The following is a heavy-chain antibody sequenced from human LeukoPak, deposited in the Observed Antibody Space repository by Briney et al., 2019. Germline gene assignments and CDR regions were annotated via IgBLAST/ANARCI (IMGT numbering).Heavy chain of an antibody. V-gene: IGHV4-34*01. D-gene: IGHD2-2*01. J-gene: IGHJ6*03. CDR2: INHSGST. CDR3: ARGGIGRGYCSSTSCYYYYYMDV. CDR1: GGSFSGYY. Sequence: PSETLSLTCAVYGGSFSGYYWSWIRQPPGKGLEWIGEINHSGSTNYNPSLKSRVTISVDTSKNQFSLKLSSVTAADTAVYYCARGGIGRGYCSSTSCYYYYYMDVWGKGTTVTVSS.